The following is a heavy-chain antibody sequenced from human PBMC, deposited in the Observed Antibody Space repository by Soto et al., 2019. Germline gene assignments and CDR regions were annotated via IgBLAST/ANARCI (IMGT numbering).Heavy chain of an antibody. CDR3: ARPKLYYYDPAGAFDI. CDR1: GFTFSSYA. CDR2: ISGSGGST. J-gene: IGHJ3*02. V-gene: IGHV3-23*01. Sequence: EVQLLESGGGLVQPGGSLRLSCAASGFTFSSYAMSWVRQAPGKGLEWVSGISGSGGSTDYADSVKGRFTISRDNSKNTLYLQMISLRAEDTAVYYCARPKLYYYDPAGAFDIWGQGTMVTVSS. D-gene: IGHD3-22*01.